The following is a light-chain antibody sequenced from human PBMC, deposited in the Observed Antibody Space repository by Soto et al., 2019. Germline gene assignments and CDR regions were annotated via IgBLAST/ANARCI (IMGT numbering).Light chain of an antibody. Sequence: EIVMTQSPATLSVSPGERATLSCRASQSVSNNLAWYQVKPGQAPRLLIYVASTRATGIPARFSGSGSGTEFTLTISSLQSEDFAVYYRQQYSHWPPLTFGGGTKVDIK. CDR1: QSVSNN. CDR2: VAS. V-gene: IGKV3-15*01. CDR3: QQYSHWPPLT. J-gene: IGKJ4*01.